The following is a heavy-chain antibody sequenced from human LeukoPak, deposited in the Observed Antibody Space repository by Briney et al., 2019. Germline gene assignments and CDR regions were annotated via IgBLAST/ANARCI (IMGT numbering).Heavy chain of an antibody. CDR2: IYPSGST. CDR3: GKVGWGDCSGGRCYWFDP. Sequence: SETLSLTCTVSGGSISGGSYYWSWIRQPAGKGLEWIGRIYPSGSTNYNPSLKSRVTISIDTSKNQFSLNLSSVTAADTAVYYCGKVGWGDCSGGRCYWFDPWGQGTLVTVSS. CDR1: GGSISGGSYY. J-gene: IGHJ5*02. D-gene: IGHD2-15*01. V-gene: IGHV4-61*02.